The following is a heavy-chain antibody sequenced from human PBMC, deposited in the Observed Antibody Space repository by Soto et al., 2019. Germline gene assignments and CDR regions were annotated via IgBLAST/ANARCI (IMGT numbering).Heavy chain of an antibody. D-gene: IGHD3-22*01. V-gene: IGHV3-23*01. CDR2: ISGSGVST. CDR3: AKSPGMYYYDSSGYYHYDY. CDR1: GFTFSSYA. Sequence: GGSLRLSCAASGFTFSSYAMSWVRQAPGKGLEWVSAISGSGVSTYYADSVKGRFTISRDNSKNTLYLQMNGLRAEDTAVYYCAKSPGMYYYDSSGYYHYDYWGQGPLVTVSS. J-gene: IGHJ4*02.